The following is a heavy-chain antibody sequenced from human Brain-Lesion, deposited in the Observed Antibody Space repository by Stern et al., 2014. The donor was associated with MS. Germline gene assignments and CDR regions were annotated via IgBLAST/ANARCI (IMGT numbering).Heavy chain of an antibody. CDR1: GYIFTGYY. V-gene: IGHV1-2*02. CDR2: INPNTGGT. CDR3: ARDQRGITIFGVVTDYYYLGMDV. D-gene: IGHD3-3*01. Sequence: QVQLVQSGAEVKKPGASVKVSCKTSGYIFTGYYIHWVRQAPGQGLEWMAWINPNTGGTKHAKKFQGRVTMSRDTSISTAYVELSSLTSDDTAVYYCARDQRGITIFGVVTDYYYLGMDVWGQGTTVTVSS. J-gene: IGHJ6*02.